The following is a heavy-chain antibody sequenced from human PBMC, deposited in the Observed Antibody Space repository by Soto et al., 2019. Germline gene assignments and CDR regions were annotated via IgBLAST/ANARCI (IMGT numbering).Heavy chain of an antibody. J-gene: IGHJ6*03. CDR1: GYTFTSYD. V-gene: IGHV1-8*01. Sequence: ASVKVSCKASGYTFTSYDINWVRQATGQGLEWMGWMNPNSGNTGYAQKFQGRVTMTRNTSISTAYMELSSLRSEDTAVYYCMKNGSGKNYYYMDVWGKGTTVTVSS. CDR3: MKNGSGKNYYYMDV. D-gene: IGHD3-10*01. CDR2: MNPNSGNT.